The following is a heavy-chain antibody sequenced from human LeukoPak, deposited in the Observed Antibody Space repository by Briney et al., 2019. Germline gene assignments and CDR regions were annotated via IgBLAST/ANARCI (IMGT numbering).Heavy chain of an antibody. D-gene: IGHD5-12*01. Sequence: GGSLRLSCAASGFTVSSNYMSWVRQAPGKGLEWLSIIYSGGNTYYADSGKGRFTISRDNSKNTVFLQMNSLRAEDTAVYYCAREIRYSGYDWSETDNWFDPWGQGTLVTVSS. V-gene: IGHV3-66*01. CDR2: IYSGGNT. J-gene: IGHJ5*02. CDR1: GFTVSSNY. CDR3: AREIRYSGYDWSETDNWFDP.